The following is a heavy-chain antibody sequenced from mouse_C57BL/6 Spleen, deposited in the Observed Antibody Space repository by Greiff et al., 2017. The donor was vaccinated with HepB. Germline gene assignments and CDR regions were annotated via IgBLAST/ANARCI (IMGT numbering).Heavy chain of an antibody. V-gene: IGHV5-6*01. CDR3: ARHDTTVVAKNYFDY. D-gene: IGHD1-1*01. Sequence: EVQRVESGGDLVKPGGSLKLSCAASGFTFSSYGMSWVRQTPDKRLEWVATISSGGSYTYYPDSVKGRFTISRDNAKNTLYLQMRSLKSEDTAMYYCARHDTTVVAKNYFDYWGQGTTLTVSS. CDR1: GFTFSSYG. CDR2: ISSGGSYT. J-gene: IGHJ2*01.